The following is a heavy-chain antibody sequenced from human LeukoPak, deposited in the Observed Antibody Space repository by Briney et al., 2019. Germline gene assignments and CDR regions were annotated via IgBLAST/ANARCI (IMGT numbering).Heavy chain of an antibody. D-gene: IGHD4-23*01. Sequence: PGGSLRLSCVASGFTADTYWMSWVRQAPGKGLEWVANIKPDGSEKQYVDSVRGRFTVSRGNAKNSLYLQMNSLRAEDTAVYLCAKDHYGGGLWGQGALVTVSS. CDR2: IKPDGSEK. J-gene: IGHJ4*02. V-gene: IGHV3-7*01. CDR1: GFTADTYW. CDR3: AKDHYGGGL.